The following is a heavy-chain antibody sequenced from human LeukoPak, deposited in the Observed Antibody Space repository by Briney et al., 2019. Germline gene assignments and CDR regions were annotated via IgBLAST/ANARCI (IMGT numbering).Heavy chain of an antibody. CDR1: GFTFSSYG. V-gene: IGHV3-33*01. Sequence: GGSLRLSCAASGFTFSSYGMHWVRQAPGKGLEWVAVIWYDGSSKYYADSVKGRFTISRDNSKNTLYLQMNSLRAEDTAVYYCARSLFDYDFWSAHGYWGQGTLVTVSS. D-gene: IGHD3-3*01. CDR3: ARSLFDYDFWSAHGY. CDR2: IWYDGSSK. J-gene: IGHJ4*02.